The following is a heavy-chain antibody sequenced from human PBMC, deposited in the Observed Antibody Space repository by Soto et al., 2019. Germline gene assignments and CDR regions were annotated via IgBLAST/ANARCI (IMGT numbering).Heavy chain of an antibody. CDR3: AGGFHFVWGAFRPPPPSFFDY. J-gene: IGHJ4*02. CDR2: IYPSDSDT. Sequence: GESLKISCKASGYSFTNYLIGWVRQMPGKGLEWMGIIYPSDSDTRYSPSFEGQVTISADKSISTAYLQWSSLKASDTAMYYCAGGFHFVWGAFRPPPPSFFDYWGQGSLVTVS. D-gene: IGHD3-16*01. CDR1: GYSFTNYL. V-gene: IGHV5-51*01.